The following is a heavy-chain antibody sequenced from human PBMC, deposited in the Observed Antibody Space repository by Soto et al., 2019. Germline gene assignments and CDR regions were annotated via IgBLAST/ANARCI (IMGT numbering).Heavy chain of an antibody. CDR2: IYYSGST. J-gene: IGHJ4*02. Sequence: SETRSLTCTVSGGSISSYYWSWIRQPPGKGLEWIGYIYYSGSTNYNPSLKSRVTISVDTSKNHFSLKLNSMTAADTAVYYCARHNNGSGSTYFDYWGQGTLVTVS. V-gene: IGHV4-59*08. CDR1: GGSISSYY. CDR3: ARHNNGSGSTYFDY. D-gene: IGHD3-10*01.